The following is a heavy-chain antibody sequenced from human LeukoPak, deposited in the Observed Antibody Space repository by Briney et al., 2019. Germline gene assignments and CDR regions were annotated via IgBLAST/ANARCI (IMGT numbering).Heavy chain of an antibody. Sequence: TGGSLRLSCAASGFTFSSYAMSWVRQAPGKGLEWVSAISGSGGSTYYADSVKGRFTISRDNSKNTLYLQMNSLRAEDTAVYYCAKDLESGYSSSSPDYWGQGTLVTVSS. CDR1: GFTFSSYA. D-gene: IGHD6-6*01. CDR3: AKDLESGYSSSSPDY. J-gene: IGHJ4*02. CDR2: ISGSGGST. V-gene: IGHV3-23*01.